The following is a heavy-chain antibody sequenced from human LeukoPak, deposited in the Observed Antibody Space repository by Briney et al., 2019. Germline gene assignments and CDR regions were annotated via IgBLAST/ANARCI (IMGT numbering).Heavy chain of an antibody. CDR1: GGSFSGYY. D-gene: IGHD3-3*02. CDR3: AKERVFSNFHLYAFYF. V-gene: IGHV4-34*01. CDR2: INHSGST. J-gene: IGHJ3*01. Sequence: SETLSLTCAVYGGSFSGYYWSWIRQLPGKGLEWIGEINHSGSTNYNPSLKSRVTISVDTSKNQFSLKLSSVTAADTAVDFFAKERVFSNFHLYAFYFWGQGTKVTVSS.